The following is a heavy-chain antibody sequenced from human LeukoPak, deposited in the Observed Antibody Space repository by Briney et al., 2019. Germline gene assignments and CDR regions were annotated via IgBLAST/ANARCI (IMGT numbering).Heavy chain of an antibody. V-gene: IGHV1-18*01. CDR3: ARVRSSGWYSGYHDL. CDR1: GYTFTSYG. J-gene: IGHJ2*01. CDR2: ISAYNGNT. Sequence: GASVKVSCKASGYTFTSYGISWVRQAPGQGLEWMGWISAYNGNTNYAQKLQGRVTMTTDTSTSTAYMELRSLRSDDTAVYYCARVRSSGWYSGYHDLWGRGTLVTVSS. D-gene: IGHD6-19*01.